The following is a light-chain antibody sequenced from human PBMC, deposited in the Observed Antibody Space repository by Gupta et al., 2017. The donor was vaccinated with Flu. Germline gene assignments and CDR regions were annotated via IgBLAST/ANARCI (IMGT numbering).Light chain of an antibody. CDR2: SDN. Sequence: QSVLTQPPPASGTPGPRVTISCSCSNSNIGSNTVNWYQQLSGTAPKLLIYSDNRRPSGVPHRFSGSKSGTSASLAISGLQSEDEADYYCAAWDDGLNGSVIFGGGTKLTVL. CDR3: AAWDDGLNGSVI. V-gene: IGLV1-44*01. CDR1: NSNIGSNT. J-gene: IGLJ2*01.